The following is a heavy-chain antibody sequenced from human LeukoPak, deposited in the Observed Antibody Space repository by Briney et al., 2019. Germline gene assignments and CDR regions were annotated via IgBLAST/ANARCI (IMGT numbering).Heavy chain of an antibody. CDR2: ISSNGGST. D-gene: IGHD6-19*01. Sequence: GGSLRLSCAASGFTFSSYAMHWVRQAPGKGLEYVSAISSNGGSTYYANSVKGRFTISRDNSKNTLYLQMGSLRAEDMAVYYWARVYSSGRDDAFDIWGQGTMVTVSS. CDR1: GFTFSSYA. J-gene: IGHJ3*02. V-gene: IGHV3-64*01. CDR3: ARVYSSGRDDAFDI.